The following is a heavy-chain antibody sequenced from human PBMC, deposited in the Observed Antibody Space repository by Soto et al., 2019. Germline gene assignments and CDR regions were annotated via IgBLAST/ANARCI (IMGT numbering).Heavy chain of an antibody. Sequence: ASVKVSCKASGYTFTSYAMHWVRQAPGQRLEWMGWINAGNGNAKYSQKFQGRVTITRDTSASTAYMELSSLRSEDTAVYYCARDPSGYSLDDAFDIWGQGTMVTVSS. CDR2: INAGNGNA. CDR3: ARDPSGYSLDDAFDI. V-gene: IGHV1-3*01. J-gene: IGHJ3*02. CDR1: GYTFTSYA. D-gene: IGHD5-18*01.